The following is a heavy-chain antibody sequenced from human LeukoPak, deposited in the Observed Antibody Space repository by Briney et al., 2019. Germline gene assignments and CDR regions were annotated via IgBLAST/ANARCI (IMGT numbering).Heavy chain of an antibody. D-gene: IGHD3-22*01. V-gene: IGHV4-34*01. CDR3: AREGAEASSGSFQH. Sequence: SETLSLTCAVYGGSFSGYYWSWNRQPPGKGLEWIGEINHSGSTNYNPSLKSRVTISVDTSKNQFSLKLSSVTAADTAVYYCAREGAEASSGSFQHWGQGTLVTVSS. J-gene: IGHJ1*01. CDR2: INHSGST. CDR1: GGSFSGYY.